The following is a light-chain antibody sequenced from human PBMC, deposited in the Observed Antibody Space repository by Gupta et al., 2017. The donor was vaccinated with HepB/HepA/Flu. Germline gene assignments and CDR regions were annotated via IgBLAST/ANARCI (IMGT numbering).Light chain of an antibody. Sequence: QSVLLQPPSASGPPGPTVTISCSGSTSNIGSNTVNWYQLLPGMAPRLLVYSNHQRPSGVPDRFFGSKSGTSASLAITGLQSEDEADYYCAAWDDSLNGVVFGGGTRLTVL. CDR3: AAWDDSLNGVV. J-gene: IGLJ2*01. CDR2: SNH. V-gene: IGLV1-44*01. CDR1: TSNIGSNT.